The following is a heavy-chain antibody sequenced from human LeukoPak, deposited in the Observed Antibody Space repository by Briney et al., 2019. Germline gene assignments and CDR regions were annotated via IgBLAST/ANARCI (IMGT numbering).Heavy chain of an antibody. CDR1: GFTLSSYS. J-gene: IGHJ3*02. V-gene: IGHV3-48*01. D-gene: IGHD3-22*01. CDR3: ARDLAVVVVSAFDI. CDR2: ISSRGDTI. Sequence: PGGSLRLSRAASGFTLSSYSMNWIRQAPGKGLEWVSYISSRGDTIYYADSVKGRFTISRDNAKNSLYLQMNSLRAEDTAVNYCARDLAVVVVSAFDIWGQGTMVTVSS.